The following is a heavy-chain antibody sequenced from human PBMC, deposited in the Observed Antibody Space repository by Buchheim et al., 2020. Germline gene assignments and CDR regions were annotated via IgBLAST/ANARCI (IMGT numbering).Heavy chain of an antibody. J-gene: IGHJ5*02. CDR1: GGSISSYY. V-gene: IGHV4-59*01. D-gene: IGHD3-3*01. CDR3: ARDLKIYYFWSGYLEYNWFDP. CDR2: IYYSGST. Sequence: QVQLQESGPGLVKPSETLSLTCTVSGGSISSYYWSWIRQPPGKGLEWIGYIYYSGSTNYNPSLKSRVTISVDTYKNQFYLKLSSVTAADTAVYYCARDLKIYYFWSGYLEYNWFDPWGQGTL.